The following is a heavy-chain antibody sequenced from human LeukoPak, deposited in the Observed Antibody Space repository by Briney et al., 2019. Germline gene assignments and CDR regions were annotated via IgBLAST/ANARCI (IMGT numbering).Heavy chain of an antibody. Sequence: QAGGSLRLSCAASGFTFDDYGMSWVRQAPGKGLEWVSGINWNGGSTGYADSVKGRFTISRDNAKNSLYLQMNSLRAEDTALYHCARNYGDYYYYGMDVWGQGTTVTVSS. J-gene: IGHJ6*02. CDR3: ARNYGDYYYYGMDV. CDR1: GFTFDDYG. V-gene: IGHV3-20*01. D-gene: IGHD4-17*01. CDR2: INWNGGST.